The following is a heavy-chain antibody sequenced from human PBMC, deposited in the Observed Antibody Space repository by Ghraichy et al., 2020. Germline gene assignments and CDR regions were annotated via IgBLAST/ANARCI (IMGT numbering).Heavy chain of an antibody. CDR3: SFGIVGYYFDY. D-gene: IGHD2-21*01. Sequence: SVKVSCKASGGTFSSYAISWVRQAPGQGLEWMGGIIPIFGTANYAQKFQGRVTITADESTSTAYMELSSLRSEDTAVYYCSFGIVGYYFDYWGQGTLVTVSS. CDR2: IIPIFGTA. V-gene: IGHV1-69*13. J-gene: IGHJ4*02. CDR1: GGTFSSYA.